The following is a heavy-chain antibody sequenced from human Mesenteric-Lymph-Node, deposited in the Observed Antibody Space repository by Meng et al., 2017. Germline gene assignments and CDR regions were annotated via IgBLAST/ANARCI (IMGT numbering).Heavy chain of an antibody. CDR1: GFTFSSYA. Sequence: GESLKISCAASGFTFSSYAMHWVRQAPGKGLEWVAVISYDGSNKYYADSVKGRFTIARANSKNSLYLQMNSLIAEDTAVYYCAKDVRANSAYWHWGQGTLVTVSS. D-gene: IGHD3-16*01. CDR3: AKDVRANSAYWH. V-gene: IGHV3-30*04. CDR2: ISYDGSNK. J-gene: IGHJ4*02.